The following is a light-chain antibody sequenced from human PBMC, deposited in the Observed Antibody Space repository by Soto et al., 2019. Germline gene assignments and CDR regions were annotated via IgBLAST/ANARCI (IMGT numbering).Light chain of an antibody. CDR2: DVS. V-gene: IGKV3-20*01. Sequence: IVLTQSPGTLSLSPGERATLSCRASQSVTTKYLAWFQQKPGQAPRLLMYDVSTRVTGFPDRFSGSGSETDFTLTISRLAPEDFAVYYCQHYGDSPSFGGGTKVEIK. CDR3: QHYGDSPS. J-gene: IGKJ4*01. CDR1: QSVTTKY.